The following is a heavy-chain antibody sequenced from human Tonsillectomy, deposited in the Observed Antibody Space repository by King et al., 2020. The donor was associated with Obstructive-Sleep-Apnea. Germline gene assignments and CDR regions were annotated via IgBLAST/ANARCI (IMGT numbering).Heavy chain of an antibody. J-gene: IGHJ3*02. Sequence: QLQESGPGLVKPSETRSLTCTVSGGSISSSSYYGGWIRQPPGKGLEGIGSIYYSGSTYYNPSLKSRVTISVDTSKNQFSLTLGSVTAADTAGYLCARDEARYYDSSGLCAFDIWGQGTMVTVSS. CDR2: IYYSGST. V-gene: IGHV4-39*07. CDR3: ARDEARYYDSSGLCAFDI. D-gene: IGHD3-22*01. CDR1: GGSISSSSYY.